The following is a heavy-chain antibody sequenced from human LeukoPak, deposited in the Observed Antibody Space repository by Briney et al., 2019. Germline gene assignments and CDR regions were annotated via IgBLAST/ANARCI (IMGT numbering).Heavy chain of an antibody. V-gene: IGHV1-46*01. D-gene: IGHD6-19*01. J-gene: IGHJ3*02. Sequence: ASVKVSCKASGYTFTSYYMHWVRQAPGQGREWMGIINPSGGSTSYAQKFQGRVTMTRDTSTSTVYMELSSLSSEDTAVYYCARGPIAVAGSKGASAFDIWGQGTMVTVSS. CDR3: ARGPIAVAGSKGASAFDI. CDR1: GYTFTSYY. CDR2: INPSGGST.